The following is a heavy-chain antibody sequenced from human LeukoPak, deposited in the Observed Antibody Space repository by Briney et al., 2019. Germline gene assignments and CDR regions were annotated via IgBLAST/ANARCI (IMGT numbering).Heavy chain of an antibody. CDR3: ARSKPPAVKDYYGLDV. V-gene: IGHV3-66*01. CDR2: IYNGGST. Sequence: GGSLRLSCAASGFTFSAYSMNWVRQAPGRGLEWVSVIYNGGSTYYVDSVKGRFTISRDTSKNTLYLLMNSLRAEDTAVYFCARSKPPAVKDYYGLDVWGQGTTVTVSS. D-gene: IGHD6-13*01. CDR1: GFTFSAYS. J-gene: IGHJ6*02.